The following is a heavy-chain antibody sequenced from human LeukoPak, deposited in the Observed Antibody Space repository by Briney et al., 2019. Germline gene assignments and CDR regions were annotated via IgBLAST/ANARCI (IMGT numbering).Heavy chain of an antibody. CDR1: GYSISSGYY. D-gene: IGHD3-10*01. CDR3: AREGYGSGPPPNALDI. Sequence: SETLSLTCTVSGYSISSGYYWGWIRQPPGKGLEWIGSIHHSRSTYYNPSLKSRVIISVDTSKNEVSLKLSSVTAADTAVYYCAREGYGSGPPPNALDIWGQGRMVTVSS. CDR2: IHHSRST. V-gene: IGHV4-38-2*02. J-gene: IGHJ3*02.